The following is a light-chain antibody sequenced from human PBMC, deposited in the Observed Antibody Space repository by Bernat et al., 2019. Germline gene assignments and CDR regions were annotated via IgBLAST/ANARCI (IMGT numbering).Light chain of an antibody. CDR3: QQSYSTPRT. CDR1: QDITKK. J-gene: IGKJ1*01. Sequence: DIQMTQSPPSLSASVGDRVTITCQASQDITKKLNWFQQKPGKAPKLLIYAASSLQSGVPSRFSGSGSGTDFTLTISSLQPEDFATYYCQQSYSTPRTFGQGTKVEIK. CDR2: AAS. V-gene: IGKV1-39*01.